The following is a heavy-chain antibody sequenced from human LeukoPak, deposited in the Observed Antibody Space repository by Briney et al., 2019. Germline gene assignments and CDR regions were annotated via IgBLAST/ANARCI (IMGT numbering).Heavy chain of an antibody. Sequence: GGSLRLSCAASGFSLSAYWMTWVRQAPGKGLEWVANINRDGSQKNHVDSVKGRFTISRDNAENSLFLQMNSLTAEDTAVYYCARGGLRGFATLGYWGQGTLVTVSS. D-gene: IGHD4-23*01. CDR3: ARGGLRGFATLGY. V-gene: IGHV3-7*01. CDR1: GFSLSAYW. J-gene: IGHJ4*02. CDR2: INRDGSQK.